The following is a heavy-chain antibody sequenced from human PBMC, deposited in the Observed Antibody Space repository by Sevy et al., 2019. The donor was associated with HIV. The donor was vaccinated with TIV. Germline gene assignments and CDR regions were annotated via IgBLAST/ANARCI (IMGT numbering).Heavy chain of an antibody. J-gene: IGHJ4*02. V-gene: IGHV4-34*01. Sequence: SETLSLTCAVYGGSFSGYYWSWIRQPPGKGLEWIGEINHSGSTNYNPSLKSRVTISVDTSKNQFSLKLSSVTAADTAVYYCARRNGYYYGFDYWGQGTLVTVSS. CDR3: ARRNGYYYGFDY. CDR2: INHSGST. CDR1: GGSFSGYY. D-gene: IGHD3-22*01.